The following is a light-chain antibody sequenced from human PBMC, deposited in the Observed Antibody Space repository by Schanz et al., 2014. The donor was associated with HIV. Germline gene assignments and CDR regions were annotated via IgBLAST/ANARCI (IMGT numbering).Light chain of an antibody. J-gene: IGKJ3*01. Sequence: EVVMTQSPATLSVSPGERATLSCRASQSVSSNLAWYQQKRDQPPRLLIYGASTRATGIPARFSGSGSGTEFTLTISRLEPEDFAVYYCQQYGSSFGPGTKVDIK. V-gene: IGKV3-15*01. CDR1: QSVSSN. CDR2: GAS. CDR3: QQYGSS.